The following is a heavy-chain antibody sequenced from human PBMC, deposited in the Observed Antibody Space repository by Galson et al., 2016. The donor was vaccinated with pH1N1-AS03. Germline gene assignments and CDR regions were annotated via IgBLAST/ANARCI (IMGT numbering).Heavy chain of an antibody. V-gene: IGHV1-18*04. CDR3: ARAHYNADYVPDF. Sequence: QSGAEVKKPGASVKVSCKASGYSFPTYSFNWVRQAPGQGLEWLGWISAYSGDTHYARKFQGRVTLTTDTSTSTAYMELRSLTSDDTAVYYCARAHYNADYVPDFWGQGTLVTVSS. CDR1: GYSFPTYS. J-gene: IGHJ4*02. D-gene: IGHD4-17*01. CDR2: ISAYSGDT.